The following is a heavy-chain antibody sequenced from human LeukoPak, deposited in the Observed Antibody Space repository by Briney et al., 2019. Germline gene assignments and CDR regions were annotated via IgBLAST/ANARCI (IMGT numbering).Heavy chain of an antibody. J-gene: IGHJ6*03. CDR3: ARNPGVTAGRGYYYYMDV. CDR1: GFTFSSYE. V-gene: IGHV3-48*03. D-gene: IGHD2-2*01. CDR2: ISSSGSTI. Sequence: PGGSLRLSCAASGFTFSSYEMNWVRQAPGKGLEWVSYISSSGSTIYYADSVKGRFTISRDNAKNSLYLHMNSLRAEDTAVYYCARNPGVTAGRGYYYYMDVWGKGTTVTVSS.